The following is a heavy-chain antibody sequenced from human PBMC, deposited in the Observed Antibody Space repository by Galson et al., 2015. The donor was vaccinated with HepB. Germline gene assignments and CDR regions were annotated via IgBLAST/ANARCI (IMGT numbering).Heavy chain of an antibody. V-gene: IGHV3-30*03. CDR2: ISYDGSNK. J-gene: IGHJ4*02. D-gene: IGHD1-26*01. CDR3: ARGRNYSGSYWGSLTRVRREFDY. CDR1: GFTFSRYG. Sequence: SLRLSCAASGFTFSRYGMHWVRQAPGKGLEWVAVISYDGSNKYYADSVKGRFTISRDNSKNTLYLQMNSLRAEDTAVYYCARGRNYSGSYWGSLTRVRREFDYWGQGTLVTVSS.